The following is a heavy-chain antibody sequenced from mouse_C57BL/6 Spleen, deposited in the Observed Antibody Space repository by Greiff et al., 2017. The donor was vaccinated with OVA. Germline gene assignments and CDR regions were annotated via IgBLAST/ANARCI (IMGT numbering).Heavy chain of an antibody. Sequence: VQLQQSGAELVMPGASVKLSCKASGYTFTSYWMHWVKQRPGQGLEWIGEIDPSDSYTNYNQKFKGKSTLTVDKSSSTAYMQLSSLTSEDSAVYYCARKGRDYFDYWGQGTTLTVSS. CDR2: IDPSDSYT. CDR1: GYTFTSYW. CDR3: ARKGRDYFDY. J-gene: IGHJ2*01. V-gene: IGHV1-69*01.